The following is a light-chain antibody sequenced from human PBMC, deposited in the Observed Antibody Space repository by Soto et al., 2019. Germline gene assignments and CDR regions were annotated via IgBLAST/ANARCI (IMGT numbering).Light chain of an antibody. Sequence: QSALTQPASVSGSPGQSITISCTGTSSDVGGYNYVSWYQQHPGKAPKLIIYEVSNRPSGVSNRFSGSKSGNTASLTISGIQAEDEADYSCNSYTSKSPGVFGTGTKLTVL. V-gene: IGLV2-14*01. CDR1: SSDVGGYNY. CDR3: NSYTSKSPGV. CDR2: EVS. J-gene: IGLJ1*01.